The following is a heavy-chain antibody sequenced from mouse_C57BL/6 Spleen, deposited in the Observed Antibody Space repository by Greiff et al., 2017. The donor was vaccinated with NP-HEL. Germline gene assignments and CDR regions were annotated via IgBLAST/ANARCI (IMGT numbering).Heavy chain of an antibody. V-gene: IGHV5-4*03. D-gene: IGHD1-1*01. CDR1: GFTFSSYA. J-gene: IGHJ4*01. CDR2: ISDGGSYT. CDR3: ARVGTTVVAPLYAMDY. Sequence: DVMLVESGGGLVKPGGSLKLSCAASGFTFSSYAMSWVRQTPEKRLEWVATISDGGSYTYYPDNVKGRFTISRDNAKNNLYLQMSHLKSEDTAMYYCARVGTTVVAPLYAMDYWGQGTSVTVSS.